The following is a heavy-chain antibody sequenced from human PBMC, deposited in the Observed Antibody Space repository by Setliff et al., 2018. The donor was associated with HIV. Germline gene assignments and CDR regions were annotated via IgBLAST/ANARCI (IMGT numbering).Heavy chain of an antibody. CDR2: IIPSFGTA. Sequence: SVKVSCKASGGTFSSYAISWVRQAPGQGLEWMGGIIPSFGTANYAQKFQGRVTITTDESTSTAYMELGSLRSEDTAVYYCASRVLGYCTNGVCYRQYYFDYWGQGTLVTVSS. CDR1: GGTFSSYA. J-gene: IGHJ4*02. V-gene: IGHV1-69*05. D-gene: IGHD2-8*01. CDR3: ASRVLGYCTNGVCYRQYYFDY.